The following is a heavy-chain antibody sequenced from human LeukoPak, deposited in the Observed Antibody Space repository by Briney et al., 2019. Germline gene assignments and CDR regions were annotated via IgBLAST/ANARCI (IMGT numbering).Heavy chain of an antibody. CDR3: ARVQGSSGPGIFEY. Sequence: GGSLRLSCAASGFTFSKYWMSWARQAPGKGLEWVANINQDGSEKYYVDSVKGRFTISRDNARSSLYLQMNSLRVEDTAVYYCARVQGSSGPGIFEYWGQGTLVPVSS. J-gene: IGHJ4*02. D-gene: IGHD6-19*01. CDR2: INQDGSEK. V-gene: IGHV3-7*01. CDR1: GFTFSKYW.